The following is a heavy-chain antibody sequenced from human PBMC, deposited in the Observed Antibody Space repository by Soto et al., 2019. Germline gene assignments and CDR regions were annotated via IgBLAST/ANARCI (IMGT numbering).Heavy chain of an antibody. Sequence: SANVSFQASGGTFISYSISWVRQGPGQGLECMGGIIPIVGTANYAQKFQGRVTITADESTSTAYMELSSLRSEDTAVYYCARSGYYDSSGYPMDVWGQGTTVTVSS. CDR3: ARSGYYDSSGYPMDV. J-gene: IGHJ6*02. CDR1: GGTFISYS. D-gene: IGHD3-22*01. CDR2: IIPIVGTA. V-gene: IGHV1-69*01.